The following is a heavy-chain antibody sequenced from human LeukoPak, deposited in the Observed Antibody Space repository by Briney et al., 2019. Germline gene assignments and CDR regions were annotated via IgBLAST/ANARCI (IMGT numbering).Heavy chain of an antibody. D-gene: IGHD3-22*01. CDR2: ISGSGGST. Sequence: GGSLRLSCAASGFTFSSYAMSWVRQAPGKGLEWVSGISGSGGSTKYADSVKGRFTISRDDSKNTLYLQMNSLRAEDTAVYYCASLLNYYDSSGYDGWFDPWGQGTLVTVSS. V-gene: IGHV3-23*01. CDR1: GFTFSSYA. CDR3: ASLLNYYDSSGYDGWFDP. J-gene: IGHJ5*02.